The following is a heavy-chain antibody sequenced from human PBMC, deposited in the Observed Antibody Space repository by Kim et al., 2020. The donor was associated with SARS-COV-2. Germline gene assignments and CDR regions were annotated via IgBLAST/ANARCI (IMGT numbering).Heavy chain of an antibody. D-gene: IGHD1-26*01. CDR3: ARGASYSGSHLYYFDY. V-gene: IGHV4-34*01. J-gene: IGHJ4*02. CDR2: INHSGST. Sequence: SETLSLTCAVYGGSFSGYYWSWIRQPPGKGLEWIGEINHSGSTNYNPSLKSRVTISVDTSKHQFSLKLSSVTAADTAVYYCARGASYSGSHLYYFDYWGQGTLVTVSS. CDR1: GGSFSGYY.